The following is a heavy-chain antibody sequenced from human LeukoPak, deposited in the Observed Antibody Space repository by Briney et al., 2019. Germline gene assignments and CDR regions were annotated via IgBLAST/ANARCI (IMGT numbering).Heavy chain of an antibody. CDR2: INHSGST. V-gene: IGHV4-34*01. CDR1: GGSFSGYY. J-gene: IGHJ5*02. CDR3: ARGGYDYIWGSYRSNWFDP. D-gene: IGHD3-16*02. Sequence: PSETLSLTCAVYGGSFSGYYWSWIRQPPGKGLEWIGEINHSGSTNYNPSLKSRVTISVDTPKNHFSLKLSSVTAADTAVYYCARGGYDYIWGSYRSNWFDPWGQGTLVTVSS.